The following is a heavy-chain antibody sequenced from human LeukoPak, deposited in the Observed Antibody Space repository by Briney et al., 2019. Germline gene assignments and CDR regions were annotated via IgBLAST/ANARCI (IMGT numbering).Heavy chain of an antibody. CDR2: IRSKTYGETR. V-gene: IGHV3-49*04. Sequence: GGPLRLSCTASGFTFGDYGMSWVRQAPGKGLEWVGLIRSKTYGETRKYAASVKGRFIISRDDSKSIAYLEMNSLKIEDTAVYYCSRMVEGDAFDIWGQGTMVTVSS. CDR1: GFTFGDYG. J-gene: IGHJ3*02. D-gene: IGHD3-10*01. CDR3: SRMVEGDAFDI.